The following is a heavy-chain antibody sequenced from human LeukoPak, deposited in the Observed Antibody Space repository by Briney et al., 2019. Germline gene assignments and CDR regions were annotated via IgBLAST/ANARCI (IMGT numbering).Heavy chain of an antibody. Sequence: GGSLRLSCAASGFTLSSYAMSWVRQAPGKGLEWVSVISGSGGSTYYADSVKGRFTISRDNSKITLYLQMNSLRAEDTAVYYCAKSYNGYESKPDYWGQGTLVTVSS. CDR3: AKSYNGYESKPDY. V-gene: IGHV3-23*01. CDR1: GFTLSSYA. J-gene: IGHJ4*02. CDR2: ISGSGGST. D-gene: IGHD5-12*01.